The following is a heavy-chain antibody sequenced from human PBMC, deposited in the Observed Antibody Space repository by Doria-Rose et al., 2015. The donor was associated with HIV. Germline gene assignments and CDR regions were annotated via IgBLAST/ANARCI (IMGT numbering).Heavy chain of an antibody. D-gene: IGHD6-25*01. J-gene: IGHJ5*02. Sequence: QVQLQESGPGLVKPSETLSLTCTVSGGSVASRTPYWDRIRQSPGKGLEWIGTIYDSGTTYYKPSLRGRVTISLHTSKNQYSLKLISVTAADTGVYYCAKQAVNWFDPWGQGTLVTVSS. V-gene: IGHV4-39*01. CDR1: GGSVASRTPY. CDR3: AKQAVNWFDP. CDR2: IYDSGTT.